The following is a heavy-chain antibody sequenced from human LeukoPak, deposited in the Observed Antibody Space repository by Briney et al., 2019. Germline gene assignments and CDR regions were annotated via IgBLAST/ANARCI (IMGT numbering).Heavy chain of an antibody. Sequence: SETLSLTCTVSGGSISSYYWSWIRQPAGKGLEWIGRIYTSGSTNYNPSLKSRVTMSVDTSKNQFSLKLSSVTAADTAVYYCARAPSDYDFWSGYYRNYYYYYMDVWGKGTTVTVSS. D-gene: IGHD3-3*01. CDR3: ARAPSDYDFWSGYYRNYYYYYMDV. CDR1: GGSISSYY. CDR2: IYTSGST. J-gene: IGHJ6*03. V-gene: IGHV4-4*07.